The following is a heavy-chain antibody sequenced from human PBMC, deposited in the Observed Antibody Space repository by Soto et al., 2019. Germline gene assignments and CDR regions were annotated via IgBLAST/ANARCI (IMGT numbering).Heavy chain of an antibody. CDR1: GFTFSNYA. CDR3: AKRPASIITFDY. J-gene: IGHJ4*02. D-gene: IGHD2-2*01. V-gene: IGHV3-23*01. Sequence: GGSLRLSCAASGFTFSNYAMSWVRQAPGKGLEWVSTISGNGGSTYYADSVKGRFTISRDNSKNMLFLQINSLRDDDSAVYYWAKRPASIITFDYWCQGTPVTVSS. CDR2: ISGNGGST.